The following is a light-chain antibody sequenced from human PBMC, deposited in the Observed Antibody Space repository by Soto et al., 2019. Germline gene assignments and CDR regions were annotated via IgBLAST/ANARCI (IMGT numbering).Light chain of an antibody. CDR1: QSVINNY. Sequence: EIVLTQSPGTLSLSPGERGTLPCRASQSVINNYLAWYQQKPGQAPRLLIYGASSRATGIPERFSGSGSGTEFTLTISRLAPEDFAVYYCQQYGSSPITFGRGTGLDIK. CDR2: GAS. J-gene: IGKJ5*01. V-gene: IGKV3-20*01. CDR3: QQYGSSPIT.